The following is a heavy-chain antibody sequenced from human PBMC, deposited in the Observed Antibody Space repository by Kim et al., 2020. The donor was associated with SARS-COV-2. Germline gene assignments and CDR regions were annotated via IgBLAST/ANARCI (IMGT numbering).Heavy chain of an antibody. J-gene: IGHJ4*02. Sequence: SQTLSLTCAISGDSVSANSAAWNWIRQSPSRGLEWLGRTYYRSNWFNDYAVSVKSRISVNPDTSKNQFSLHLNSVTPEDTAVYYCARDVGYTNSFDSWGQGTLVTVSS. CDR1: GDSVSANSAA. CDR3: ARDVGYTNSFDS. V-gene: IGHV6-1*01. CDR2: TYYRSNWFN. D-gene: IGHD6-25*01.